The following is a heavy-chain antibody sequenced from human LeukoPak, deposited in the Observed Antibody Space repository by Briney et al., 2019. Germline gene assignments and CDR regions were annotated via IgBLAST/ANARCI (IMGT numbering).Heavy chain of an antibody. D-gene: IGHD3-10*01. CDR1: GFTFTNSW. V-gene: IGHV3-7*02. CDR2: IKPDGSQK. J-gene: IGHJ6*02. CDR3: ARGSGNNYYGMDV. Sequence: PGGSLRLSCAASGFTFTNSWMSWVRQAPGKGLDWVANIKPDGSQKYYVDSVKGRFTISRDNAKNSLYLQVNSLRAEDTAVYYCARGSGNNYYGMDVWGQGTTVTVSS.